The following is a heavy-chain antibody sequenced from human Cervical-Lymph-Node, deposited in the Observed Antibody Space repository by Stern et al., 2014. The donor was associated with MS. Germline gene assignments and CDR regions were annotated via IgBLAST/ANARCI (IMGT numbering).Heavy chain of an antibody. CDR2: IYPGDSDT. D-gene: IGHD4-17*01. V-gene: IGHV5-51*01. CDR1: GYSFTANW. CDR3: ARDYGDYAFDY. J-gene: IGHJ4*02. Sequence: EVQLLESGAEVKKPGEALKISCKGSGYSFTANWIAWVRQMPGKGLEWMGIIYPGDSDTRYSPSFQGQVTISADKSISTAYLQWSSLKASDTAMYYCARDYGDYAFDYWGQGTLVTVSS.